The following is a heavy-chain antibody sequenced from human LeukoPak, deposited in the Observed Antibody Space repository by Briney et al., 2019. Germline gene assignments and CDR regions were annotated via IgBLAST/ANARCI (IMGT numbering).Heavy chain of an antibody. D-gene: IGHD1-1*01. CDR3: AGATFDP. CDR2: INHSGST. Sequence: PSETLSLTCAVYGGSFSGYYWSWIRQPPGKGLEWIGEINHSGSTNYNPSLKSRVTISVDTSKNQFSLKLSSVTAADTAVYYCAGATFDPWGQGTLVTVSS. CDR1: GGSFSGYY. J-gene: IGHJ5*02. V-gene: IGHV4-34*01.